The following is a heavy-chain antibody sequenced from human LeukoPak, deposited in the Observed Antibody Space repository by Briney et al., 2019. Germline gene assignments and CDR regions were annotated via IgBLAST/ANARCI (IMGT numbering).Heavy chain of an antibody. V-gene: IGHV3-30*02. J-gene: IGHJ5*02. CDR2: IRYDGSNK. D-gene: IGHD4-11*01. CDR3: AKVPFYSNYALNWFDP. Sequence: GGSMRLSCAAAGFTFSSYGIHWVRQAPGKGLEWVAFIRYDGSNKYYADSVKGRFTISRDNSKNTLYLQMNSLRAEDTAVYYCAKVPFYSNYALNWFDPWGQGNLVTVSS. CDR1: GFTFSSYG.